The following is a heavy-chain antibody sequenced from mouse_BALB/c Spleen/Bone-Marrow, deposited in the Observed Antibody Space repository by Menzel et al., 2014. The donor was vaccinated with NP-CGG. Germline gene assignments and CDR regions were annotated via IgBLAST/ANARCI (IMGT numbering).Heavy chain of an antibody. D-gene: IGHD4-1*01. V-gene: IGHV5-17*02. CDR2: ISSGSSPI. CDR3: TRGGNWDDFDY. CDR1: GFTFSSFG. Sequence: EVKLMESGGGLVQPGGSWKLSCAASGFTFSSFGMHWVRQAPEKGLEWVAYISSGSSPIFYADTVKGRFTISRDNPKNTLFLRMTRLRSEDTAVYYCTRGGNWDDFDYWGQGTTLTVSS. J-gene: IGHJ2*01.